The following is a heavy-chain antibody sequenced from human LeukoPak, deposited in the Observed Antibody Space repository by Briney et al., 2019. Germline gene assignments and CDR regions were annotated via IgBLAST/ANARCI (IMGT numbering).Heavy chain of an antibody. CDR1: GFTFSSYG. CDR3: ARDLIAGSGYYSYFDY. D-gene: IGHD3-10*01. CDR2: IWYDGSNE. Sequence: PGGSLRLSCAASGFTFSSYGMHWVRQAPGKGLEWVAVIWYDGSNEYYADSVKGRFTISRDNSKNTLYLQMNSLRAEDTAVYYCARDLIAGSGYYSYFDYWGQGTLVTLST. J-gene: IGHJ4*02. V-gene: IGHV3-33*01.